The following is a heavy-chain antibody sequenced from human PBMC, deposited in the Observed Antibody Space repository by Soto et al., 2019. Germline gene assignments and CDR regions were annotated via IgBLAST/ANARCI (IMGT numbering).Heavy chain of an antibody. V-gene: IGHV4-59*01. CDR3: ARQEGYCSGGSCLNWFDP. CDR2: IYYSGST. CDR1: GGSISSYY. Sequence: SETLSLTCTVSGGSISSYYWSWIRQPPGKGLEWIGYIYYSGSTNYNPSLKSRVTISVDTTKNQFSLKLSSVTAADTAVYYCARQEGYCSGGSCLNWFDPWGQGTLVTVSS. J-gene: IGHJ5*02. D-gene: IGHD2-15*01.